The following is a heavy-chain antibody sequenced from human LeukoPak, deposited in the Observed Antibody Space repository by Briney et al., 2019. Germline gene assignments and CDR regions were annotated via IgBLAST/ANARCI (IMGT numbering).Heavy chain of an antibody. D-gene: IGHD5-18*01. CDR1: GYRFTSYW. CDR3: ARRGGGGYSYGYDYFDY. Sequence: GESLKISCKGSGYRFTSYWIAWVRQMPGKCLEWMGIIYPGDAEKRYSPSFQGQVTISVDKSITTAYLQWSSLQASDTAIYYCARRGGGGYSYGYDYFDYWGQGTLVTVAS. J-gene: IGHJ4*02. CDR2: IYPGDAEK. V-gene: IGHV5-51*01.